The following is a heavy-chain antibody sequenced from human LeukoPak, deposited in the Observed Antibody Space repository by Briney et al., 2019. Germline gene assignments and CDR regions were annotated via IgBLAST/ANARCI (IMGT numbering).Heavy chain of an antibody. J-gene: IGHJ4*02. CDR2: ARASGSAT. V-gene: IGHV3-23*01. Sequence: GGSLRLSCAASGFTFSSYAMNWVRQTPGKGLEWVSTARASGSATYYADSVKGRFAISRDDSKSTLYLQMTNLRAEDTALYYCAKRYGNAWYQFDYWGRGTPVTVSS. CDR1: GFTFSSYA. D-gene: IGHD5-18*01. CDR3: AKRYGNAWYQFDY.